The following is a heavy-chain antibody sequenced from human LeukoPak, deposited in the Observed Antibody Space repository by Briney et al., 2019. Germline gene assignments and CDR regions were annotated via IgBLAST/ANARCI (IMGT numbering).Heavy chain of an antibody. CDR2: IYYSGST. Sequence: SETLSLTCTVSGGSISSSSYYWGWIRQPPGKGLEWIGSIYYSGSTYYNPSLKSRVTTSVDTPKNQFSLKLNAVTAADTAVYYCARHNDSSGYYPSYFDYWGQGTLVTVSS. CDR1: GGSISSSSYY. J-gene: IGHJ4*02. CDR3: ARHNDSSGYYPSYFDY. V-gene: IGHV4-39*01. D-gene: IGHD3-22*01.